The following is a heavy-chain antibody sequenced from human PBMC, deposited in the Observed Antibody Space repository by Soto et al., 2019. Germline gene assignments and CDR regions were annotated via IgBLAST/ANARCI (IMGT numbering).Heavy chain of an antibody. D-gene: IGHD3-16*01. CDR3: VRLIGNSWLDS. V-gene: IGHV4-4*08. CDR1: GGSITLYY. CDR2: MYSSGST. J-gene: IGHJ5*01. Sequence: SETLSLTCTVSGGSITLYYWNWIRRSPGKGLEWIGYMYSSGSTNYRSSLKSRITINPDTSNNQLSLQLNSVTPDDTAVYYCVRLIGNSWLDSWGQGTLVTVSS.